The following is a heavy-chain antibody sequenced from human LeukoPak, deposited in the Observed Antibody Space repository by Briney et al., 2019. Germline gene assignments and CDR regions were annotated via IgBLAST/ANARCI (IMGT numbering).Heavy chain of an antibody. Sequence: GGSLRLSCAASGFTFSSYSMNWVRQAPGKGLEWVSSISSSSSYIYYADSVKGRFTISRDNAKNSLYLQMNSLRAEDTAVYYYARADDSSGYTGGTFDYWGQGTLVTVSS. CDR1: GFTFSSYS. V-gene: IGHV3-21*01. CDR3: ARADDSSGYTGGTFDY. CDR2: ISSSSSYI. J-gene: IGHJ4*02. D-gene: IGHD3-22*01.